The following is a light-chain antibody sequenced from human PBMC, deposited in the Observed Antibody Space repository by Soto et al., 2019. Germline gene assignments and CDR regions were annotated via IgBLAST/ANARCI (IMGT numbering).Light chain of an antibody. CDR2: NTN. CDR1: SGSVSINSF. J-gene: IGLJ1*01. V-gene: IGLV8-61*01. Sequence: QTVVTQEPSFSVSPGGTVTLTCGLTSGSVSINSFPSWYQQTPGQAPRTLIYNTNSRSSGVPDRFSGSILGNKAALTITGAQADDESDYYCLLYMGNGLCVFGPGTKLTVL. CDR3: LLYMGNGLCV.